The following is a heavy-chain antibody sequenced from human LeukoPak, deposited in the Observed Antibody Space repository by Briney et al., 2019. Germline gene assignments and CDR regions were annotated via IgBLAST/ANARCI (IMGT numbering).Heavy chain of an antibody. J-gene: IGHJ6*04. D-gene: IGHD3-10*02. V-gene: IGHV3-11*04. CDR3: AELGITMIGGV. CDR2: ISRSGSFI. Sequence: PGGSLRLSCAASGFTFSDCYMSWIRQAPGKGLEWVSYISRSGSFISYTDSVKGRFTISRDNAKNSLYLQMNSLRAEDTAVYYCAELGITMIGGVWGKGTTVTISS. CDR1: GFTFSDCY.